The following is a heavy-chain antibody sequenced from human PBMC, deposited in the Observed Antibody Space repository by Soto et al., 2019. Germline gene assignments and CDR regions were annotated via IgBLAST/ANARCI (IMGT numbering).Heavy chain of an antibody. CDR1: GYSFTSYW. V-gene: IGHV5-51*01. CDR3: ARLLLTTSFFDL. CDR2: IYPGDSDV. J-gene: IGHJ4*02. D-gene: IGHD4-17*01. Sequence: GESLKISCKGSGYSFTSYWIGWVRQMPGKGLEWMGIIYPGDSDVRYSPSFQGQVTISADKSISAAYLQWSTLKASDTAVYFCARLLLTTSFFDLWGQGTLVTVSS.